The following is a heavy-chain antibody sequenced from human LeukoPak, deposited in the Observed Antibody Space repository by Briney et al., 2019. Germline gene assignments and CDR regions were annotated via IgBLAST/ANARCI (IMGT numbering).Heavy chain of an antibody. CDR2: ISSSSSTI. J-gene: IGHJ6*02. CDR1: GFTFSSYA. CDR3: ARDHVVVVAADPGYYYYGMDV. Sequence: GGSLRLSCAASGFTFSSYAMSWVRQTPGKGLEWVSYISSSSSTIYYADSVKGRFTISRDNAKNSLYLQMNSLRAEDTAVYYCARDHVVVVAADPGYYYYGMDVWGQGTTVTVSS. D-gene: IGHD2-15*01. V-gene: IGHV3-48*01.